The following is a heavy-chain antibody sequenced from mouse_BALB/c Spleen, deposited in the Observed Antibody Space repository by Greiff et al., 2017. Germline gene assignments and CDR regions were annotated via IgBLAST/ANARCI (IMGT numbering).Heavy chain of an antibody. Sequence: LVKTGASVKISCKASGYSFTGYYMHWVKQSHGKGLEWIGYISCYNGATSYNQKFKGKATFTVDTSSSTAYMQFNSLTSEDSAVYYCARGGGNSPFAYWGQGTLVTVSA. CDR1: GYSFTGYY. CDR2: ISCYNGAT. CDR3: ARGGGNSPFAY. J-gene: IGHJ3*01. D-gene: IGHD2-1*01. V-gene: IGHV1S34*01.